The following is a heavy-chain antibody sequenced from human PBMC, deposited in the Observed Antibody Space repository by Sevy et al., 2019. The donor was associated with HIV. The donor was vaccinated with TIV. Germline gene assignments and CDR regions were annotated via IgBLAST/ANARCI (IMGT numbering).Heavy chain of an antibody. CDR3: TREDRPLMAAAGGYFDL. Sequence: GGSLRLSCSASGFAFETYPMHWVRQAPGKGLEWVSGITWNSGNTGYADSLKGRFIVSRDNAKESLFLQMDSLRPDDTAVYFCTREDRPLMAAAGGYFDLWGQGTLVTVS. CDR1: GFAFETYP. D-gene: IGHD6-13*01. CDR2: ITWNSGNT. J-gene: IGHJ4*02. V-gene: IGHV3-9*01.